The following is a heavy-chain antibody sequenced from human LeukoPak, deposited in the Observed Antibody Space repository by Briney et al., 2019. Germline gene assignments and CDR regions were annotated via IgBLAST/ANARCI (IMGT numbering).Heavy chain of an antibody. Sequence: SETLSLTCSVSGGSISSSTYYWGWIRQPPGKGLEWIGSIYYSGSTYYNPSLKSRVTISVDTSKKQFSLKLSSVTATDTAVYYCARDGHYYYGSGSYSFDYWGQGTLVTVSS. J-gene: IGHJ4*02. D-gene: IGHD3-10*01. CDR2: IYYSGST. CDR1: GGSISSSTYY. V-gene: IGHV4-39*07. CDR3: ARDGHYYYGSGSYSFDY.